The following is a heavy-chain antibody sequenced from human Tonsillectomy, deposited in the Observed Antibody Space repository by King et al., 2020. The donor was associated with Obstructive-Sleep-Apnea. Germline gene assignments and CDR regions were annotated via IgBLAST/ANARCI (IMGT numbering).Heavy chain of an antibody. CDR1: GFSLSTSGLG. Sequence: ITLKESGPTLVKPTQTLTLTCTFSGFSLSTSGLGVAWIRQPPGKALEWLALIYWDDDKRYSPSLKSRLTITKDTSKNQVVLTMTNMDPVDTATFFCASNHGDYGLYYWGQGPLVTVSS. J-gene: IGHJ4*02. D-gene: IGHD3-10*01. V-gene: IGHV2-5*02. CDR3: ASNHGDYGLYY. CDR2: IYWDDDK.